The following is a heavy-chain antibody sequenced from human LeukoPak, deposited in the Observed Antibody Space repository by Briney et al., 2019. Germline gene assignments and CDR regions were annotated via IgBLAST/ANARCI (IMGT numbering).Heavy chain of an antibody. D-gene: IGHD7-27*01. CDR1: GGSISSYY. V-gene: IGHV4-59*08. CDR2: IYYSGST. CDR3: ARPGSVYYFDY. J-gene: IGHJ4*02. Sequence: PSETLSLTCTVSGGSISSYYWSWFRQPPGKGLEWIGYIYYSGSTNYSPSLKSRVTISVDTSKDQFSLKLSSVTAADTAMYYCARPGSVYYFDYWGQGTLVTVSS.